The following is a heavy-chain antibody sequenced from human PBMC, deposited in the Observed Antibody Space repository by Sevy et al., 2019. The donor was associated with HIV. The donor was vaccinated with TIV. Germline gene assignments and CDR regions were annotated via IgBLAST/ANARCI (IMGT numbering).Heavy chain of an antibody. V-gene: IGHV3-30-3*01. CDR1: GFAFSSHA. Sequence: GGSLRLSCAASGFAFSSHAMHWVRQAPGKGLEWVAVISYEGTETLYAASVEGRFSISRDNSKNRLSLQINSLRPEDTAVYYGARDGGYSIKWYPLYWGHGTLVTVSS. CDR3: ARDGGYSIKWYPLY. J-gene: IGHJ4*01. D-gene: IGHD6-13*01. CDR2: ISYEGTET.